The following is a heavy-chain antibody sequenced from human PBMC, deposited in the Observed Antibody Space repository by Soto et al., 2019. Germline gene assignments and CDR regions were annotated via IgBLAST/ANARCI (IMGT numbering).Heavy chain of an antibody. J-gene: IGHJ6*02. CDR3: TVWDNWNSTTYYVMDV. CDR1: GGTFSSYA. Sequence: SVKVSCKASGGTFSSYAISWVRQAPGQGLEWMGGIIPIFGTANYAQKFQGRVTITADESTSTAYMELSSLRSDDTAVYYCTVWDNWNSTTYYVMDVWGQGTTVTVSS. CDR2: IIPIFGTA. V-gene: IGHV1-69*13. D-gene: IGHD1-7*01.